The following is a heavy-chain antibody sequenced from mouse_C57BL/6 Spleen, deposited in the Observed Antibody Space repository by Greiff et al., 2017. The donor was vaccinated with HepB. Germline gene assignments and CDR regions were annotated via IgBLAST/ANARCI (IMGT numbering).Heavy chain of an antibody. CDR3: ARTFYYYGSSPFAY. CDR1: GYTFTSYW. J-gene: IGHJ3*01. CDR2: IDPSDSYT. V-gene: IGHV1-69*01. D-gene: IGHD1-1*01. Sequence: QVQLQQPGAELVRPGASVKLSCKASGYTFTSYWMHWVKQRPGQGLEWIGEIDPSDSYTNYNQKFKGKSTLTVDKSSSTAYMQLSSLTSEDSAVYYCARTFYYYGSSPFAYWGQGTLVTVSA.